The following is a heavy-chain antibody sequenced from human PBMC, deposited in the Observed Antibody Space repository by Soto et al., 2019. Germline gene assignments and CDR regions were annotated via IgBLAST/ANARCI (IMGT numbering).Heavy chain of an antibody. CDR2: MNPNSGNT. V-gene: IGHV1-8*01. CDR1: GYTFTSYD. J-gene: IGHJ4*02. Sequence: ASVKVSCKASGYTFTSYDINWGRQATGQGLEWMGWMNPNSGNTGYAQKFQGRVTMTRNTSISTAYMELSSLRSEDTAVYYCARVTVAATLSIDYWGQGTLVTVSS. D-gene: IGHD2-15*01. CDR3: ARVTVAATLSIDY.